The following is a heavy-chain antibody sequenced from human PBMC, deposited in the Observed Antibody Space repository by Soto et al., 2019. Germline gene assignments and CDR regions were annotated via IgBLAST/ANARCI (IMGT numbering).Heavy chain of an antibody. V-gene: IGHV1-18*01. Sequence: ASVKVSCKASGYTFTSYGISWVRQAPGQGLEWNGWISAYNGNTNYAQKLRGRVTMTTDTSTSTAYMELRSLRSDDTAVHYCARECYYDSSGYYFYYYYGMDVWGQGTTVTVSS. CDR3: ARECYYDSSGYYFYYYYGMDV. CDR1: GYTFTSYG. CDR2: ISAYNGNT. J-gene: IGHJ6*02. D-gene: IGHD3-22*01.